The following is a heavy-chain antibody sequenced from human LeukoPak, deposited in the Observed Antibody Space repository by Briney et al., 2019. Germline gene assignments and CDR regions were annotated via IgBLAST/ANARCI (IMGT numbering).Heavy chain of an antibody. CDR3: ARDNQIQRTLYFDL. CDR1: GGSISNYF. J-gene: IGHJ2*01. CDR2: IYSNENT. V-gene: IGHV4-4*07. Sequence: SETLSLTCSVSGGSISNYFWSCFRQPAGRGLDWIGRIYSNENTSYNPSLKSRVTMSMDTSKNQFSLRLSSLTAADTAVYFCARDNQIQRTLYFDLWGRGTLVTVSS. D-gene: IGHD3/OR15-3a*01.